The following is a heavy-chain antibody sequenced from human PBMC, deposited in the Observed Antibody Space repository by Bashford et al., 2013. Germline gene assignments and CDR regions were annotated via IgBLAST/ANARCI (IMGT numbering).Heavy chain of an antibody. D-gene: IGHD3-9*01. J-gene: IGHJ5*01. CDR2: ISASSSYI. CDR3: ARVDTILTGYYCGDS. Sequence: GGSLRLSCLVSGFTFTRHSMVWVRQAPGKGLEWVSYISASSSYISYADTFKGRFTVSRDNAKNSLYLQLSSLRAEDTAVYYCARVDTILTGYYCGDSWGQGTLVTVSS. CDR1: GFTFTRHS. V-gene: IGHV3-21*01.